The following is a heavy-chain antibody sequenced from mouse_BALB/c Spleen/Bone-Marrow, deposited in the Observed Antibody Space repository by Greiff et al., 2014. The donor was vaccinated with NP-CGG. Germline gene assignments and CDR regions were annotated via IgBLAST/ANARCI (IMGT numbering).Heavy chain of an antibody. CDR1: GYSFTGYF. CDR3: GRWGDGYYYAMDY. V-gene: IGHV1-37*01. J-gene: IGHJ4*01. CDR2: INPFNGDT. Sequence: VQLQQPGPDLVKPGASVKLSCKASGYSFTGYFLNWVRQSHGKSLEWIGRINPFNGDTFYNQKFKGKATLTVDKSSTTAHMELLSQTSEDPAVYYCGRWGDGYYYAMDYWGQGTSVTVSS. D-gene: IGHD2-3*01.